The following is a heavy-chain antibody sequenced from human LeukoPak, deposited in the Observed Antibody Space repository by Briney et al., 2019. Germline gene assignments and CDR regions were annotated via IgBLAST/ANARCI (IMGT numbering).Heavy chain of an antibody. CDR2: ISISGSTI. V-gene: IGHV3-48*01. CDR3: STAKFDY. J-gene: IGHJ4*02. CDR1: GSTLSSYS. Sequence: PGGSLRLSCAATGSTLSSYSMNWVRQAPGKELEWVSHISISGSTIHYADSVRGRFTISRDSAKNSLYLQMNSLRADDTAVYYCSTAKFDYWGQGTLLTVSS.